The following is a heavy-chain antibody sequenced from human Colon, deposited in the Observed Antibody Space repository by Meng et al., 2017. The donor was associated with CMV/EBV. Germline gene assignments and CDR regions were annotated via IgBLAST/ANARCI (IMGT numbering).Heavy chain of an antibody. V-gene: IGHV3-74*01. CDR2: IQNDGSST. CDR3: TRDFWGSLEY. Sequence: GQLVEHGGGLVPPGGALRLSCAASGFTFSNYDMHWVRQGPGKALVWVSRIQNDGSSTTYAESVKGRFTISRDNAKNTLYLQMNSLRAKDTAVYYCTRDFWGSLEYWGQGALVTVSS. D-gene: IGHD3-16*01. CDR1: GFTFSNYD. J-gene: IGHJ4*02.